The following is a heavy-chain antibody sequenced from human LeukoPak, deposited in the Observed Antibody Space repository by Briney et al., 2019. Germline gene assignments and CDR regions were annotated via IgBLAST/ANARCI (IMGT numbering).Heavy chain of an antibody. CDR1: GFTFRTYH. D-gene: IGHD6-19*01. CDR2: IWYRVTEN. Sequence: PGGSLRLSCATSGFTFRTYHMHWVRQAPGKGLEWVGVIWYRVTENDYADSVKGRFTISRDDSRNTVYLQINTLRAEDTAVYYCANFERTVAGPYNWFDPWGQGTQVTVSS. V-gene: IGHV3-33*06. J-gene: IGHJ5*02. CDR3: ANFERTVAGPYNWFDP.